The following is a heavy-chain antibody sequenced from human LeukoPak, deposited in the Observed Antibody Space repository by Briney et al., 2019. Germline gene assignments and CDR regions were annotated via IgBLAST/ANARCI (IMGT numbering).Heavy chain of an antibody. V-gene: IGHV3-11*01. CDR3: ARTDDSSGYWFGP. Sequence: PGGSLRLSCAASGFTFSDYYMSWLRQAPGKGLEGVSYISSSGSTIYYADSVKGRFTISRDNAKNSLYLQMNSLRAEDTAVYYCARTDDSSGYWFGPWGQGTLVTVSS. D-gene: IGHD3-22*01. CDR2: ISSSGSTI. CDR1: GFTFSDYY. J-gene: IGHJ5*02.